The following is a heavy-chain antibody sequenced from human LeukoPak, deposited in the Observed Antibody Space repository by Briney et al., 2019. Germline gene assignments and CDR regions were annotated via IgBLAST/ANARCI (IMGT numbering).Heavy chain of an antibody. CDR1: GGSITSRSNY. CDR3: ARDGGIAVAGLFDY. CDR2: INYSGST. D-gene: IGHD6-19*01. Sequence: SETLSLTCTVSGGSITSRSNYWGWIRQPPGKGLEWIGSINYSGSTYYNPSLKSRVTTSVDTSKNQFSLKLSSVTAADTAVYYCARDGGIAVAGLFDYWGQGTLVTVSS. J-gene: IGHJ4*02. V-gene: IGHV4-39*07.